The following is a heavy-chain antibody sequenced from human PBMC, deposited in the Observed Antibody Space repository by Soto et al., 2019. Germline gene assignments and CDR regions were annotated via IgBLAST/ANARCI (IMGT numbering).Heavy chain of an antibody. V-gene: IGHV1-3*01. Sequence: AASVKVSCKASGYTFTSYAMHWVRQSPGQRLEWMGWINAGNGNTKYSQKFQGRVTITRDTSASTAYMELSSLRSEDTAVYYCARVLGGFWSGYGYWGQGTLVTVSS. D-gene: IGHD3-3*01. CDR2: INAGNGNT. CDR3: ARVLGGFWSGYGY. J-gene: IGHJ4*02. CDR1: GYTFTSYA.